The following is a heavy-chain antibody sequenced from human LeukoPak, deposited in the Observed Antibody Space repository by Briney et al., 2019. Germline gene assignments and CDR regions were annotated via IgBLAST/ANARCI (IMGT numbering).Heavy chain of an antibody. V-gene: IGHV1-18*01. CDR1: GYTFTSYG. J-gene: IGHJ6*02. CDR3: ARDGVPAAMHYYYGMDA. CDR2: ISAYNGNT. Sequence: ASVKVSCKASGYTFTSYGISWVRQAPGQGLEWMGWISAYNGNTNYAQKLQGRVTMTTDTSTSTAYMELRSLRSDDTAVYYCARDGVPAAMHYYYGMDAWGQGTTVTVSS. D-gene: IGHD2-2*01.